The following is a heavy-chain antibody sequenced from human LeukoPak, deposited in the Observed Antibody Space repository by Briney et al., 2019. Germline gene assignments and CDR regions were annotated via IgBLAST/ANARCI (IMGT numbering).Heavy chain of an antibody. CDR1: GFTVSSNY. CDR3: AGSYSSSWYYLDY. CDR2: IYSGGST. Sequence: GGSLRLSCAAPGFTVSSNYMRWVRQAPGKGLEWVSVIYSGGSTYYADSVKGRFTISRDNSKNTLYLQMNSLRAEDTAVYYCAGSYSSSWYYLDYWGQGTLVTVSS. V-gene: IGHV3-53*01. D-gene: IGHD6-13*01. J-gene: IGHJ4*02.